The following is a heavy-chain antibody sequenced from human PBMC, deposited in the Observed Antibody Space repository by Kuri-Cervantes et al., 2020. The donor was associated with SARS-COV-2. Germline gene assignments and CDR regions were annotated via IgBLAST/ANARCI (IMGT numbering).Heavy chain of an antibody. CDR1: GFTFSSYA. CDR3: ARGGFSSNTQELDA. D-gene: IGHD6-19*01. Sequence: GASLKISWAASGFTFSSYAMSWVRQAPGRGVELVSVISGSGSSTYYADSVKGRFTISKDNSKKALFLLITNLRAEDTGVFYCARGGFSSNTQELDAWGKGTTVTVSS. V-gene: IGHV3-23*01. CDR2: ISGSGSST. J-gene: IGHJ6*04.